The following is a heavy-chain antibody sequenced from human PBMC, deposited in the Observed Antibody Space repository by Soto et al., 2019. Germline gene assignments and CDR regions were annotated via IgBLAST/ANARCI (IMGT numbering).Heavy chain of an antibody. V-gene: IGHV3-73*01. CDR2: IRSKANSYAT. J-gene: IGHJ4*02. D-gene: IGHD3-10*01. CDR1: GFTFSGSA. CDR3: TRELWFGEFTFDY. Sequence: PGGSLRLSCAASGFTFSGSAMHWVRQASGKGLEWVGRIRSKANSYATAYAASVKGRFTISRDDSKNTAYLQMNSLKTEDTAVYYCTRELWFGEFTFDYWGQGTLVTVSS.